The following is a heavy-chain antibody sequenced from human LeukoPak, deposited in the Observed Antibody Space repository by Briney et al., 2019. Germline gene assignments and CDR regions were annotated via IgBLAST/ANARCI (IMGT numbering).Heavy chain of an antibody. Sequence: KPGGSLRLSCAASGFSFSSYWMHWVRQAPGKGLVWVSSISSSSSYIYYADSVKGRFTISRDNAKNSLYLQMNSLRAEDTAVYYCARDFGRTWGLGIVGATTTFDYWGQGTLVTVSS. CDR1: GFSFSSYW. CDR2: ISSSSSYI. CDR3: ARDFGRTWGLGIVGATTTFDY. J-gene: IGHJ4*02. D-gene: IGHD1-26*01. V-gene: IGHV3-21*01.